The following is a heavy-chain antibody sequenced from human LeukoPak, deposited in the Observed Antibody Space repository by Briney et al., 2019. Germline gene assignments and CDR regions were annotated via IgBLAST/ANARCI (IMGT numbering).Heavy chain of an antibody. D-gene: IGHD1-1*01. CDR2: ISYDGSNK. V-gene: IGHV3-30*18. CDR3: AKDLYNWNDFFDY. Sequence: GGSLRLSCAASGFTFSSYGMHWVRQAPGKGLEWAAVISYDGSNKYYADSVKGRFTISRDNSKNTLYLQMNSLRAEDTAVYYCAKDLYNWNDFFDYWGQGTLVTVSS. J-gene: IGHJ4*02. CDR1: GFTFSSYG.